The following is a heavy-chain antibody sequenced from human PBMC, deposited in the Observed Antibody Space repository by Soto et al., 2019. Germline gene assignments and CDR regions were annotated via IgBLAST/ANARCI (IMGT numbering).Heavy chain of an antibody. V-gene: IGHV3-30*18. J-gene: IGHJ4*02. CDR2: ISYDGSNK. CDR3: AKEKFGVGYYGSGSYLSFDY. CDR1: GFTFSSYG. D-gene: IGHD3-10*01. Sequence: QVQLVESGGGVVQPERSLRLSCTASGFTFSSYGMHWVRQAPGKGLEWVALISYDGSNKYYADSMRGRFTISRDNSKKTLYLQMNSLRAEDTAVYYCAKEKFGVGYYGSGSYLSFDYWGRGTLVTVSS.